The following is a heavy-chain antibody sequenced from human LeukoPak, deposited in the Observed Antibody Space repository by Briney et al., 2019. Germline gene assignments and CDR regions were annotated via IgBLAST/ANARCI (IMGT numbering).Heavy chain of an antibody. CDR3: ATVSQFGWELPFYAFDI. J-gene: IGHJ3*02. CDR1: GYTFTSYD. D-gene: IGHD1-26*01. V-gene: IGHV1-24*01. Sequence: GASVNVSCKASGYTFTSYDINWVRQAPGKGLEWMGGFDPEDGETIYAQKFQGRVTMTEDTSTDTAYMELSSLRSEDTAVYYCATVSQFGWELPFYAFDIWGQGTMVTVSS. CDR2: FDPEDGET.